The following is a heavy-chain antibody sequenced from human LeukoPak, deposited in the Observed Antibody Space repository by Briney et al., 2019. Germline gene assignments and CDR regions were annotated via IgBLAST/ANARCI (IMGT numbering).Heavy chain of an antibody. D-gene: IGHD3-9*01. Sequence: GGSLRLSCAASGFTFKTYTMTWVRQAPGKGLEWVAVISYDGSNKFYADSVRGRFTISRDNSKNTLFLQMNSLRPEDTAVYYCARGPDYDILADYFDYWGQGTLVTVSS. V-gene: IGHV3-30*04. J-gene: IGHJ4*02. CDR2: ISYDGSNK. CDR1: GFTFKTYT. CDR3: ARGPDYDILADYFDY.